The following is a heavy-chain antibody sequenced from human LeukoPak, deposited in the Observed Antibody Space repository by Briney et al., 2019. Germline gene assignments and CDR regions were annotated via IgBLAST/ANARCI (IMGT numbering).Heavy chain of an antibody. V-gene: IGHV4-61*02. CDR2: IFTSGST. CDR1: GGSISSGSYY. J-gene: IGHJ4*02. Sequence: PSQTLSLTCTVSGGSISSGSYYWSWIRQPAGKGLEWIGRIFTSGSTNYNPSLKSRVTMSVDTSKNQFSLKLTSVTAADTAVYYCARDRSDWNSHGPHDYWGQGTLVTVSS. CDR3: ARDRSDWNSHGPHDY. D-gene: IGHD1-7*01.